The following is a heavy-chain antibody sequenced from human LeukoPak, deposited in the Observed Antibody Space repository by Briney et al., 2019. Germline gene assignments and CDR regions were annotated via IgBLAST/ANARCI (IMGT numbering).Heavy chain of an antibody. CDR3: AREMNYYDSSGYYDLAQENFDY. D-gene: IGHD3-22*01. Sequence: NPSETLSLTCTVSGGSISSSSYYWGWIRQPPGKGLEWIGSIYYSGSTYYNPSLKSRVTISVDTSKNQFSLKLSSVTAADTAVYYCAREMNYYDSSGYYDLAQENFDYWGQGTLVTVSS. V-gene: IGHV4-39*07. CDR2: IYYSGST. CDR1: GGSISSSSYY. J-gene: IGHJ4*02.